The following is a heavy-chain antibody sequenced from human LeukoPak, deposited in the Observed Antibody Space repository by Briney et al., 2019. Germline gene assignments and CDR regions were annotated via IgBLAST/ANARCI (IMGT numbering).Heavy chain of an antibody. CDR1: GGSFSGYY. CDR2: INHSGST. CDR3: ASLRRGITPRTIVNYYHYYMDV. D-gene: IGHD4-23*01. V-gene: IGHV4-34*01. J-gene: IGHJ6*03. Sequence: SETLSLTCAVYGGSFSGYYWSWIRQPPGKGLEWIGEINHSGSTNYNPSLKSRVTISVDTSKNQFSLKLSSVTAADTAVYYCASLRRGITPRTIVNYYHYYMDVWGKGTTVTISS.